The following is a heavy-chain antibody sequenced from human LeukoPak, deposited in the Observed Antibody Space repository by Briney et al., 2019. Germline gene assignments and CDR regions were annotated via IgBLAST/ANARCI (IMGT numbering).Heavy chain of an antibody. V-gene: IGHV3-30-3*01. CDR3: ARDRKDIVVVPAAIQGYYFDY. D-gene: IGHD2-2*02. J-gene: IGHJ4*02. CDR2: ISYDGSNK. Sequence: GGSLRLSCAASGFTFSSYAMHWVRQAPGKGLEWVAVISYDGSNKYYADSVKGRFTISRDNSKNTLYLQMNSLRAEDTAVYYCARDRKDIVVVPAAIQGYYFDYWGQGTLATVSS. CDR1: GFTFSSYA.